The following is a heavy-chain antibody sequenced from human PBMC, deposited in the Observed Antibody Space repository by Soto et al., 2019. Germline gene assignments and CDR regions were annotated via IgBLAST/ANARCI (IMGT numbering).Heavy chain of an antibody. CDR1: GFTFNSYA. Sequence: LRLSCSGSGFTFNSYAMSWVRQAPGKGLEWVSCISGSDNTTYYAASVRGRFTISRDNSKNTLYLQMNSLRAEDTALYYCAKTAASCYSKSDYWGQGTLVTSPQ. J-gene: IGHJ4*02. CDR2: ISGSDNTT. D-gene: IGHD2-2*01. V-gene: IGHV3-23*01. CDR3: AKTAASCYSKSDY.